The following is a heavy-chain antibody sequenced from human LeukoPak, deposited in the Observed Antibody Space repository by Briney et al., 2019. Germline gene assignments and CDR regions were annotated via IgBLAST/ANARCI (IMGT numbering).Heavy chain of an antibody. CDR3: ARDQRYNNNWKSNWFDP. CDR1: GFTFSNYW. J-gene: IGHJ5*02. Sequence: GGSLTLSCAASGFTFSNYWMNWVRQAPGEGLEWVATIKQDGSEKNYVDSVKGRFTISRDNTKNSLYLQMKSLRAENTAVYYGARDQRYNNNWKSNWFDPWGQGALVTVSS. D-gene: IGHD1-1*01. CDR2: IKQDGSEK. V-gene: IGHV3-7*01.